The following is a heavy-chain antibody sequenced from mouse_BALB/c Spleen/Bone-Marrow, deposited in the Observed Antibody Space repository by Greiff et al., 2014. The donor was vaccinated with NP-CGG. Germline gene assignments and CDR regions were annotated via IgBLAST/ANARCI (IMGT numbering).Heavy chain of an antibody. D-gene: IGHD2-1*01. J-gene: IGHJ2*01. CDR1: GYAFSSSW. Sequence: QVQLKESGPELVKPGASVKISCKASGYAFSSSWMNWVKQRPGQGLEWIGRIYPGDGDTNSTGKFKGKATLTADKSSSTAYMQRSILTSVDSAVYFCARRGGNPAFDYWGQGTTLTVSS. CDR3: ARRGGNPAFDY. CDR2: IYPGDGDT. V-gene: IGHV1-82*01.